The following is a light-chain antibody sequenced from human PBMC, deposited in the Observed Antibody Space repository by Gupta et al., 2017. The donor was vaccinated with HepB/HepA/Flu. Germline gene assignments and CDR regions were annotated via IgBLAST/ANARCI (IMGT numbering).Light chain of an antibody. V-gene: IGKV1-39*01. Sequence: IQMTQSPSSLSASVGDRVTITCRASQSISSYLNWYQQKPGKAPKLLIYAASSLQSGVPSRFSGGGSGTDFTLTISSLQPEDFATYYCQQSDSTPFTFGGGTKVEIK. J-gene: IGKJ4*01. CDR2: AAS. CDR3: QQSDSTPFT. CDR1: QSISSY.